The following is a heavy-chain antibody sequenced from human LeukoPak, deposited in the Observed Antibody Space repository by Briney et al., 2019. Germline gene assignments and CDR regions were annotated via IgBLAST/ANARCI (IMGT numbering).Heavy chain of an antibody. CDR1: GFIFSNYG. CDR3: ARDMGRAWYGPPDY. CDR2: IWNDGSET. J-gene: IGHJ4*02. D-gene: IGHD6-13*01. Sequence: TGGSLRLSCAASGFIFSNYGMHWVRQAPGKRLEWVAVIWNDGSETFHADSVKGRFRIARDNSKNTLYLQMNSLRAEDTAVYFCARDMGRAWYGPPDYWGQGTLVTFSS. V-gene: IGHV3-33*01.